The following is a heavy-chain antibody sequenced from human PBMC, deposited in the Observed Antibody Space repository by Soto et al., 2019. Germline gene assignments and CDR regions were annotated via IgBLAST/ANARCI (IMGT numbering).Heavy chain of an antibody. CDR1: GASISVHSYY. CDR3: ASRDPGTSVDY. J-gene: IGHJ4*02. CDR2: SYYSGTT. D-gene: IGHD1-7*01. V-gene: IGHV4-39*07. Sequence: SETLSLTCTVSGASISVHSYYGTWIRQPPGKGLEGIGSSYYSGTTYFNPSLKSRVTISLDKSENQFSLKVTSLTAADPAVYYCASRDPGTSVDYWGQGTLVTVSS.